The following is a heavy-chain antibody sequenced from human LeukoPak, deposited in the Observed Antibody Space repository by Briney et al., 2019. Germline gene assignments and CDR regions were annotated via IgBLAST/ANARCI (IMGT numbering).Heavy chain of an antibody. V-gene: IGHV3-7*02. CDR2: IKQDGTSK. CDR3: ARHGDYCFDL. Sequence: GGSLRLSCAASGFTFSRSWMGWVRQAPGKGLEWVANIKQDGTSKYYVDSVMGRFTISRDDAENSVYLQMNSLSAGDTAVYYCARHGDYCFDLWGPGTRVTVSS. J-gene: IGHJ4*02. D-gene: IGHD2-21*01. CDR1: GFTFSRSW.